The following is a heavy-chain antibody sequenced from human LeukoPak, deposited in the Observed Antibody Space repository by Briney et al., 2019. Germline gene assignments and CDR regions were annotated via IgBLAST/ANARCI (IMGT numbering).Heavy chain of an antibody. CDR1: GGSISSGGYY. CDR2: IYHSGST. J-gene: IGHJ3*02. Sequence: SETLSLTCTVSGGSISSGGYYWSWIRQPPGKGLEWIGYIYHSGSTYYNPSLKSRVTISVDTSKNQFSLKLSSGTAADTAVYYCARIPPHAATTPPSAFDIWGQGTMVTVSS. D-gene: IGHD2-15*01. V-gene: IGHV4-30-2*05. CDR3: ARIPPHAATTPPSAFDI.